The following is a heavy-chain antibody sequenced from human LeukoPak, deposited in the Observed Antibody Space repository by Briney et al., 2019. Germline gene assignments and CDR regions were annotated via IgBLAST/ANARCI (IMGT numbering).Heavy chain of an antibody. Sequence: GGSLRLSCAVSGFTFSSYAMSWVRQAPGKGPEWVSAISGSGGTTYYADSVKGRFTISRDNSKNTLYLQMNSLRAEDTAVYYCAKADIVVVPAANFDYWGQGTLVTVSS. J-gene: IGHJ4*02. D-gene: IGHD2-2*01. CDR2: ISGSGGTT. CDR1: GFTFSSYA. V-gene: IGHV3-23*01. CDR3: AKADIVVVPAANFDY.